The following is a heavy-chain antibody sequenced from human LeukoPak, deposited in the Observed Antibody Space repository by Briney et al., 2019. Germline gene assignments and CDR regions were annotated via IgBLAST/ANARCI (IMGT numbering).Heavy chain of an antibody. V-gene: IGHV3-30-3*01. J-gene: IGHJ4*02. Sequence: PGRSLRLSCAASGFTFSSYAMHWVRQAPGKGLEWVAVISYDGSNKYYADSVKGRFTISRDNSKNTLYLQMNSLRAEDTAVYYCARVISRVAVADYLFAPFDYWGQGTLVTVSS. D-gene: IGHD6-19*01. CDR1: GFTFSSYA. CDR2: ISYDGSNK. CDR3: ARVISRVAVADYLFAPFDY.